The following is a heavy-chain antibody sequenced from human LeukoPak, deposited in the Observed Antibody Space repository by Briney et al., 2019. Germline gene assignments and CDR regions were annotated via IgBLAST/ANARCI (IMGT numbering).Heavy chain of an antibody. J-gene: IGHJ2*01. CDR2: IYTSGST. Sequence: SETLSLTCTVSGGSISSYYWSWIRQPAGKGLEWIGRIYTSGSTNYNPSLKSRVTMSVDTSKNQFSLKLSSVTAADTAVYYCARDPVRVGGATASPSRWYFDLWGRGTLVTVSS. CDR1: GGSISSYY. D-gene: IGHD1-26*01. CDR3: ARDPVRVGGATASPSRWYFDL. V-gene: IGHV4-4*07.